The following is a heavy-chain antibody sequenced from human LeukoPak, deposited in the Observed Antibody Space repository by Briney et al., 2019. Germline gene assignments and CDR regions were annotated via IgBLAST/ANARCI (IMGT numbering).Heavy chain of an antibody. V-gene: IGHV5-51*01. CDR2: IYPGDSDT. D-gene: IGHD6-19*01. Sequence: GASVKVSCKVSGYTLTELSMHWVRQMPGKGLEWMGIIYPGDSDTRYSPSFQGQVTISADKSISTAYLQWSSLKASDTAMYYCARHVVAGTPIDYWGQGTLVTVSS. CDR1: GYTLTELS. J-gene: IGHJ4*02. CDR3: ARHVVAGTPIDY.